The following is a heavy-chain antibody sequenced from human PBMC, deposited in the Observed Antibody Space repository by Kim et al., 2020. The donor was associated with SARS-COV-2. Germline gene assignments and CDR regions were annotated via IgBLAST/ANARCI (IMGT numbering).Heavy chain of an antibody. V-gene: IGHV4-59*02. J-gene: IGHJ6*01. D-gene: IGHD4-17*01. Sequence: SETLSLTCTVSGSSVTKFSWSWIRQPPGKPLQWIGSVSYNDSTNYNPSLKSRATISLDTSKNQFFLNLTSMTAADTAIYSCARGFATTTGTTSTYYYYFG. CDR1: GSSVTKFS. CDR2: VSYNDST. CDR3: ARGFATTTGTTSTYYYYFG.